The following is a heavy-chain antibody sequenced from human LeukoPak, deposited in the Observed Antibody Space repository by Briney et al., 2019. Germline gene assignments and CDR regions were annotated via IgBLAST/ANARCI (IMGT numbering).Heavy chain of an antibody. V-gene: IGHV1-69*01. CDR3: ARRVVVVVAATGYYYYGMDV. Sequence: SVTVSCTASGGTFNNYAISWVRQAPGQGLEWMGGIIPIFGTANYAQKFQGRVTITADESTSTAYMELSSLRSEDTAVYYCARRVVVVVAATGYYYYGMDVWGQGTTVTVSS. CDR2: IIPIFGTA. CDR1: GGTFNNYA. J-gene: IGHJ6*02. D-gene: IGHD2-15*01.